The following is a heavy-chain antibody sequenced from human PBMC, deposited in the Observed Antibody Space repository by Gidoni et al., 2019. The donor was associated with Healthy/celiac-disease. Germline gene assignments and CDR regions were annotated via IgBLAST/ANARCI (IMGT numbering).Heavy chain of an antibody. D-gene: IGHD2-8*01. V-gene: IGHV4-34*01. Sequence: QVQLQQWGAGLLKPSETLSLTCAVYGGSFSGYYWSWIRQPPGKGLEWIEEINHSGSTNYNPSLKSRVTISVDTSKNQFSLKLSSVTAADTAVYYCARGKMGSLNYWGQGTLVTVSS. CDR2: INHSGST. CDR1: GGSFSGYY. J-gene: IGHJ4*02. CDR3: ARGKMGSLNY.